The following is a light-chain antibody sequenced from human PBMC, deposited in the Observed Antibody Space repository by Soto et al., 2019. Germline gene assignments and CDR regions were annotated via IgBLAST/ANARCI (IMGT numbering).Light chain of an antibody. CDR2: GNS. CDR1: SSNIGAGYD. CDR3: QSYDSSLRGV. V-gene: IGLV1-40*01. J-gene: IGLJ2*01. Sequence: QSVLTQPPSVSGAPGQRVTISCTVSSSNIGAGYDVHWYQQLPGTAPKLLIYGNSNRPSGVPDRFSGSKSGTSASLAITGLQAEDEADYYCQSYDSSLRGVFGGGTKLTVL.